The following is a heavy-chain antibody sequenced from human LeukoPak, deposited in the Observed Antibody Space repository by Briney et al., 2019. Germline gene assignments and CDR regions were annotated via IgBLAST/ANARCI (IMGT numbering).Heavy chain of an antibody. CDR2: ISSSRSTI. V-gene: IGHV3-11*01. J-gene: IGHJ6*02. Sequence: RGSLRLSCAASGLTFSDYYMSWIRQAPGKGLEWVSYISSSRSTIYYADSVKGRFTISRDNAKNSLYLQMNSLRAEDTAVYYCARAYGDYYYGMGVWGQGTTVTVSS. CDR3: ARAYGDYYYGMGV. D-gene: IGHD4-17*01. CDR1: GLTFSDYY.